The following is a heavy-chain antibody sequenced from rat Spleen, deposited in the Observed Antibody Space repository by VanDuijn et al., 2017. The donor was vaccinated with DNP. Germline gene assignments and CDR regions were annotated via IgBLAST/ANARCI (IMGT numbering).Heavy chain of an antibody. Sequence: QVQLKESGPGLVQPSQTLSLTCTVSGFSLTSYDIHWVRQPPGKGLEWMGVIWTGGNTAYNSLLKYRLSIRRDISKSQVFLNMNSLQTEDTATYYCARDRANWEDYFDYWGQGVMVTVSS. V-gene: IGHV2-32*01. CDR2: IWTGGNT. D-gene: IGHD5-1*01. CDR3: ARDRANWEDYFDY. J-gene: IGHJ2*01. CDR1: GFSLTSYD.